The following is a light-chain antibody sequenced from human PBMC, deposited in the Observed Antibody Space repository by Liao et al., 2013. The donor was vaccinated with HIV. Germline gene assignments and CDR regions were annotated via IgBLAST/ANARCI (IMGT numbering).Light chain of an antibody. Sequence: SYVLTQPPSVSVAPGQTARITCGGDYIGSKTVHWYQQKPGQAPVLVIYKDSERPSGIPERFSGSSSGTTVTLTISGVQAEDEADYYCQSADSSGTVVFGGGTKLTVL. J-gene: IGLJ2*01. CDR1: IGSKT. V-gene: IGLV3-25*03. CDR3: QSADSSGTVV. CDR2: KDS.